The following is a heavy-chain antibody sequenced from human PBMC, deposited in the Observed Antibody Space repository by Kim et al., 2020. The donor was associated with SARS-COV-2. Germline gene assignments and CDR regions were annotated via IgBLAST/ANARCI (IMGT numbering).Heavy chain of an antibody. CDR1: GFTFSSYA. D-gene: IGHD3-10*01. CDR2: ISYDGSNK. J-gene: IGHJ4*02. V-gene: IGHV3-30-3*01. CDR3: ARALVRDPPTDY. Sequence: GGSLRLSCAASGFTFSSYAMHWVRQAPGKGLEWVAVISYDGSNKYYADSVKGRFTISRDNSKNTLYLQMNSLRAEDTAVYYCARALVRDPPTDYWGQGTL.